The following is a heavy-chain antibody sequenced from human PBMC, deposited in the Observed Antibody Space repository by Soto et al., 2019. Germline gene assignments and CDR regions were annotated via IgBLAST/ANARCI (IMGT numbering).Heavy chain of an antibody. D-gene: IGHD3-22*01. V-gene: IGHV3-11*01. J-gene: IGHJ6*02. Sequence: QVHLVESGGGLVKPGGSLRICCSASGFTFSDQYMTWIRQAPGKGLESVAYISRSGNSVNYAVSVKGRFTISRDNAKNSLYLQMNSLRADDTAVYYCSREPRLMDVWGQGTTVTVSS. CDR3: SREPRLMDV. CDR2: ISRSGNSV. CDR1: GFTFSDQY.